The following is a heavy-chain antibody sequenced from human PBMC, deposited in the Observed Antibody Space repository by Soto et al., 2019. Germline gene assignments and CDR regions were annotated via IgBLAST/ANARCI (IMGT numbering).Heavy chain of an antibody. Sequence: SETLSPPRTVSGGSIRTSGYPLGQIRRAPGKGLEWIATISYSGSTYYNPSLKSRVTMSVDTSKNQFSLKLSSVTAADTAVYYCASMVRGSNYYFDYWGQGTLVTVAS. J-gene: IGHJ4*02. D-gene: IGHD3-10*01. CDR1: GGSIRTSGYP. CDR3: ASMVRGSNYYFDY. CDR2: ISYSGST. V-gene: IGHV4-39*07.